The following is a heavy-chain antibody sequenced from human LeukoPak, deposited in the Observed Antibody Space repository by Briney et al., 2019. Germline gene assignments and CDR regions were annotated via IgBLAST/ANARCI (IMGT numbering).Heavy chain of an antibody. Sequence: GGSLRLSCAASGFTFSSYAMSWVRQTPGEGLEWVSAISGSGGSTYYADSVKGRFTISRDNSKNTLYLQMNSLRAEDTAVYYCAKKLAVAAHYFDYWGQGTLVTVSS. CDR3: AKKLAVAAHYFDY. V-gene: IGHV3-23*01. J-gene: IGHJ4*02. D-gene: IGHD6-19*01. CDR2: ISGSGGST. CDR1: GFTFSSYA.